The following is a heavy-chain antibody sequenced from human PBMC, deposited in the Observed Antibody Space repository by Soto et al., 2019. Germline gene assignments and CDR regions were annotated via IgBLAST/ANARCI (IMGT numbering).Heavy chain of an antibody. CDR1: GGSISSYY. Sequence: SETLSLTCTVSGGSISSYYWSWIRQPPGKGLEWIGYIYYSGSTNYNPSLKSRVTISVDTSKNQFSLKLSSVTAADTAVYYCARLGDLNDFWSGYYLYNWFDPWGQGTLVTVSS. D-gene: IGHD3-3*01. CDR3: ARLGDLNDFWSGYYLYNWFDP. J-gene: IGHJ5*02. V-gene: IGHV4-59*12. CDR2: IYYSGST.